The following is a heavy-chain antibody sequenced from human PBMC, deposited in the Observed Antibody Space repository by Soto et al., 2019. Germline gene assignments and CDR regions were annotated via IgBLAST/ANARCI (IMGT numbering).Heavy chain of an antibody. D-gene: IGHD2-15*01. J-gene: IGHJ5*02. Sequence: ASVKVSCKASGYTFTGYYMHWVRQAPGQGLEWMGWINPNSGGTNYAQKFQGRVTMTRDTSISTAYMELSRLRSDDTAVYYCARDGEGRYCSGGSCYSQAHNWFDPWGQGTLVTVPS. V-gene: IGHV1-2*02. CDR3: ARDGEGRYCSGGSCYSQAHNWFDP. CDR1: GYTFTGYY. CDR2: INPNSGGT.